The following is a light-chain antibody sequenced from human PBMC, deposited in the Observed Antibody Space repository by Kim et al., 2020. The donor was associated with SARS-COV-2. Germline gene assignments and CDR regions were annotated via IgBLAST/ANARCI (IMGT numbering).Light chain of an antibody. Sequence: DIQMTQSPSSLSASVGDRVTITCRASQSISTYLNWYQQKPGKAPKLLIYAASSLQSGVPSRFSGGGSGTDFTLTISSLQPEHFATYYCQQSYSSPWTFGQGTKVDIK. CDR2: AAS. CDR3: QQSYSSPWT. J-gene: IGKJ1*01. V-gene: IGKV1-39*01. CDR1: QSISTY.